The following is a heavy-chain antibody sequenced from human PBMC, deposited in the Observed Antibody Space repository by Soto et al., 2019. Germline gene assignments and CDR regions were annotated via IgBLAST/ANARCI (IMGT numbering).Heavy chain of an antibody. V-gene: IGHV2-26*01. Sequence: QVTLKESGPVLVKPTETLTLTCTVSGFSLNNARMGVSWIRQPPGKALEWLAHIVSNDEKSYSTSLKTRLTISKDTSKSQVVLIMTNMDSVDTATYFCARMYDSSDYCMLHDTLDIWGQGTMVTVSS. D-gene: IGHD3-22*01. CDR3: ARMYDSSDYCMLHDTLDI. J-gene: IGHJ3*02. CDR2: IVSNDEK. CDR1: GFSLNNARMG.